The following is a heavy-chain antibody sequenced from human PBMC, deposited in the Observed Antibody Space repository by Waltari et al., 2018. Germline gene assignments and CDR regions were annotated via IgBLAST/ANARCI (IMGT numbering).Heavy chain of an antibody. V-gene: IGHV4-59*11. CDR1: GGSISSHY. J-gene: IGHJ6*02. CDR2: IYYSGST. CDR3: ARVFGYYYDSSGYYPPTSHYYYYGMDV. Sequence: QVQLQESGPGLVKPSETLSLTCTVSGGSISSHYWSWIRQPPGKGLEWIGYIYYSGSTNDSPALTSRVTISVDTSKNQFSLKLSSGTAADRAVYYCARVFGYYYDSSGYYPPTSHYYYYGMDVWGQGTTVTVSS. D-gene: IGHD3-22*01.